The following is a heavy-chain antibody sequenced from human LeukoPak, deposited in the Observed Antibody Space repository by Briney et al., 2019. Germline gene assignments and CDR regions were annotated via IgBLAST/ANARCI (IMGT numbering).Heavy chain of an antibody. D-gene: IGHD5-12*01. CDR2: INHSGST. V-gene: IGHV4-34*01. CDR1: GGSFSGYY. J-gene: IGHJ4*02. CDR3: ARGLPGYDGYFDY. Sequence: PSETLSLTCAVYGGSFSGYYWSWIRQPPGKGLEWIGEINHSGSTNYNPSLKSRVTISVDTSKNQFSLKLSSVTAADTAVYYCARGLPGYDGYFDYWGQGTLVTVSS.